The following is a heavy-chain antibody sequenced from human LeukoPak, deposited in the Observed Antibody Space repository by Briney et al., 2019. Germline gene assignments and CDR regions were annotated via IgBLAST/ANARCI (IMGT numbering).Heavy chain of an antibody. D-gene: IGHD3-3*01. V-gene: IGHV1-69-2*01. J-gene: IGHJ4*02. CDR1: GYTFTDYY. Sequence: ASVKVSCKASGYTFTDYYMHWVQQAPGKGLEWMGRVDPEDGETIYAEKFQGRVTITADTSTDTAYMELSSLRSDDTAVYYCATDALTTRFDYWGQGTLVTVSS. CDR3: ATDALTTRFDY. CDR2: VDPEDGET.